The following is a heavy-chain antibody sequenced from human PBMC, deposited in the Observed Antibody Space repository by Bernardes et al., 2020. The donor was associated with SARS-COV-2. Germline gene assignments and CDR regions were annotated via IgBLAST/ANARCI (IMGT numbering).Heavy chain of an antibody. CDR1: GFTFSSYA. V-gene: IGHV3-23*01. Sequence: GGSLRLSCAASGFTFSSYAMTWVRQAPGKGLEWVSTISGIGGSTYYADSVKGRFTISRDNSKNTLYLQMNSLRAEDTAVFYSAGYGSGSYKWFDPWGQGTLVTVSP. D-gene: IGHD3-10*01. CDR2: ISGIGGST. CDR3: AGYGSGSYKWFDP. J-gene: IGHJ5*02.